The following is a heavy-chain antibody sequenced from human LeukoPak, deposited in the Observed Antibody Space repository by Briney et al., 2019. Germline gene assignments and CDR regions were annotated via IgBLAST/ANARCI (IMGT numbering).Heavy chain of an antibody. CDR3: AKDRWELLYYFDY. J-gene: IGHJ4*02. Sequence: HPGGSLRLSCTASGFTFTSYWMTWVRQAPGKGLEWVANIKQDGGEKYYVDSVRGRFTISRDNAKNSLYLQMNSLRAEDTAVYYCAKDRWELLYYFDYWGQGTLVTVSS. CDR1: GFTFTSYW. CDR2: IKQDGGEK. V-gene: IGHV3-7*01. D-gene: IGHD1-26*01.